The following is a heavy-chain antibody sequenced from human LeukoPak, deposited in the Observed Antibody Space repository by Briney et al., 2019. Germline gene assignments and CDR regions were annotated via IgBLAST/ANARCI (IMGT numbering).Heavy chain of an antibody. V-gene: IGHV4-31*03. D-gene: IGHD5-18*01. CDR3: ARGGYSYAKPFDY. CDR2: IYYSGST. Sequence: SETLSLTCTVSGGSISSGGYYWSWIRKHPGKGLEWIGYIYYSGSTYYNPSLKSRVTISVDTSKNQFSLKLSSVTAADTAVYYCARGGYSYAKPFDYWGQGTLVTVSS. J-gene: IGHJ4*02. CDR1: GGSISSGGYY.